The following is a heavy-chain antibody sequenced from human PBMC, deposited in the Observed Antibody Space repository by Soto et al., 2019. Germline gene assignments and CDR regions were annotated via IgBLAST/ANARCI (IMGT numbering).Heavy chain of an antibody. CDR3: ARERYDILTGYYNFDY. J-gene: IGHJ4*02. Sequence: LSLTCTVSGGSISSYYWSWIRQPAGKGLEWIGRIYTSGSTNYNPSLKSRVTMSVDTSKNQFSLKLSSVTAADTAVYYCARERYDILTGYYNFDYWGQGTLVTVSS. CDR2: IYTSGST. CDR1: GGSISSYY. V-gene: IGHV4-4*07. D-gene: IGHD3-9*01.